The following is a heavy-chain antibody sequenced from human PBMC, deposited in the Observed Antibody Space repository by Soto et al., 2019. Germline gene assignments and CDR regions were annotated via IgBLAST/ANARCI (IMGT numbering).Heavy chain of an antibody. J-gene: IGHJ4*02. CDR3: ARDFMSIKDAWAFDH. D-gene: IGHD3-10*02. CDR2: ISHEGTT. CDR1: GASMTKNAW. V-gene: IGHV4-4*02. Sequence: SETLSLTCTVSGASMTKNAWWNWVRQPPGKGLEWIGEISHEGTTLYNPSLKSRLTMSIDKSKNQFSLNLASVTAADTAIYYCARDFMSIKDAWAFDHWGQGNLVTVS.